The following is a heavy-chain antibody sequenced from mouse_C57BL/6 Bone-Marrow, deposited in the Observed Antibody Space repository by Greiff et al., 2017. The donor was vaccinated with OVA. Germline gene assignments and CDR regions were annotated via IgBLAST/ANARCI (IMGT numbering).Heavy chain of an antibody. CDR1: GFTFTDYY. CDR3: ARYPQLGRYFDV. Sequence: EVHLVESGGGLVQPGGSLSLSCAASGFTFTDYYMSWVRQPPGKALEWLGFIRNKANGYTSEYSVSVTGRFTISRANSQSILYLQMNALRAEDSATYYCARYPQLGRYFDVWGTGTTVTVSS. D-gene: IGHD4-1*02. J-gene: IGHJ1*03. V-gene: IGHV7-3*01. CDR2: IRNKANGYTS.